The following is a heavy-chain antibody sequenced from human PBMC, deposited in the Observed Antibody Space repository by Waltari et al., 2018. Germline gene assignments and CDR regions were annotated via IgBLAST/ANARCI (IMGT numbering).Heavy chain of an antibody. J-gene: IGHJ4*02. CDR1: GYTFIRYG. CDR2: SSPSDGHT. CDR3: ARDGSPITGTTYDY. V-gene: IGHV1-18*01. Sequence: QVQLVQSGAEVKRPGASVKVSCKTSGYTFIRYGVDWVRQAPGQGLEWMGWSSPSDGHTNYEQKVQGRVTMTRDTSISTAYMELSRLRSDDTAVYYCARDGSPITGTTYDYWGQGTLVTVSS. D-gene: IGHD1-20*01.